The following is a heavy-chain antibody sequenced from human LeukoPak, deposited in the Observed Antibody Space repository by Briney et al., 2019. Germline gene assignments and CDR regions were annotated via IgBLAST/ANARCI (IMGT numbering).Heavy chain of an antibody. Sequence: ASVKVSCKASGYTFTSYYIHWVRQAPGQGLEWMGIINPSGGSTSYAQKFQGRVTMTRDTSTSTVYMELSSLRSEDTAVYYCARTLWFGDVPDYWGQGTLVTVSS. CDR1: GYTFTSYY. D-gene: IGHD3-10*01. CDR3: ARTLWFGDVPDY. J-gene: IGHJ4*02. CDR2: INPSGGST. V-gene: IGHV1-46*01.